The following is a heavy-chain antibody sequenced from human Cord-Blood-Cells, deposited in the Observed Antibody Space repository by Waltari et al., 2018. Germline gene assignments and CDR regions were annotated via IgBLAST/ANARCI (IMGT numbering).Heavy chain of an antibody. J-gene: IGHJ4*02. Sequence: EVQLLESGGGLVQPGGSLRLSCAASGFTFSSYAMSWVRQAPGKGLEGVSAISGSGGSTYYADSVKGRFTISRDNSKNTLYLQMNSLRAEDTAVYYCAKDPLEYSYGSYFDYWGQGTLVTVSS. CDR1: GFTFSSYA. CDR2: ISGSGGST. CDR3: AKDPLEYSYGSYFDY. V-gene: IGHV3-23*01. D-gene: IGHD5-18*01.